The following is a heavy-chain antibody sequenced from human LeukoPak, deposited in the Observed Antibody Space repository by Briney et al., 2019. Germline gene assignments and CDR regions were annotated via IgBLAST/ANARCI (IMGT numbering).Heavy chain of an antibody. D-gene: IGHD2-2*01. J-gene: IGHJ5*02. CDR2: ISSTGGST. CDR3: VKDQHCSAISCATRTGFDP. CDR1: GFTFSNYA. V-gene: IGHV3-64D*06. Sequence: GGSLRLSCSASGFTFSNYAMHWVRQAPGKGLEFVSGISSTGGSTNYPDSVKDRSSISRDNSKNTLYLQMTSLRADDTAVYYCVKDQHCSAISCATRTGFDPWGQGTSVTVSS.